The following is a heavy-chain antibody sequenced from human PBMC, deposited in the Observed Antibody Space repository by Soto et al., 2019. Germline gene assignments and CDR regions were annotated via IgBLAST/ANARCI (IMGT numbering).Heavy chain of an antibody. J-gene: IGHJ4*02. CDR3: ARSVEGHFDY. Sequence: EVQLVESGGGLVQPGGSLRLSCAASGFRFSIYSMNWVRQAPGKGLEWSAYITSDTKTIKYADSVKGRFTISRDNDKNLVYLQMHSLRDEDTAVYYCARSVEGHFDYWGQGTVVTVST. D-gene: IGHD6-19*01. V-gene: IGHV3-48*02. CDR2: ITSDTKTI. CDR1: GFRFSIYS.